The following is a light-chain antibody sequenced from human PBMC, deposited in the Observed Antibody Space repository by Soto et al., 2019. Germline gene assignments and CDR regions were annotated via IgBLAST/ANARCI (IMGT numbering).Light chain of an antibody. Sequence: AIRMTQSPSSLSASPGDRVPIPCRASQGISSYLAWYQQKPGKAPKLLIYAASTLQSGVPSRFSGSGSGTDVTLTISCLQSEDFATYYCQQYYSYPSLTFGGGTKVDIK. CDR3: QQYYSYPSLT. V-gene: IGKV1-8*01. J-gene: IGKJ4*01. CDR1: QGISSY. CDR2: AAS.